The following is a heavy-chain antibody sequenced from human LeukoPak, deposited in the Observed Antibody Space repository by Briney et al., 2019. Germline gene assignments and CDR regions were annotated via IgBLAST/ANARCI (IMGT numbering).Heavy chain of an antibody. J-gene: IGHJ4*02. D-gene: IGHD5-18*01. CDR3: ARRAMDGIFDY. CDR2: IYPGDSDT. Sequence: GESLKISCKGSGYSFTCYWIGWVRQMPGKGLEWMGIIYPGDSDTRYSPSFQGQVTISADKSIGTAYLQWSSLKASDTAMYYFARRAMDGIFDYWGQGTLVTVSS. V-gene: IGHV5-51*01. CDR1: GYSFTCYW.